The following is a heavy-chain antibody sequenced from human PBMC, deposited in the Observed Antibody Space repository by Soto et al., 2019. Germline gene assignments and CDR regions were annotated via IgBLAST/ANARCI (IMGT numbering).Heavy chain of an antibody. CDR2: ISESGGSA. D-gene: IGHD3-22*01. Sequence: EVQLLESGGGLVQPGGSLRLSCAASGFTFSVYAMSWVRQVPGKGLEWVSTISESGGSAYYADSVKGRFTISRDNSKNTLYLQMNSLRAEDTAVYYCASTKYDSSAYYYWYLGLWGRGTLVTVSS. J-gene: IGHJ2*01. V-gene: IGHV3-23*01. CDR3: ASTKYDSSAYYYWYLGL. CDR1: GFTFSVYA.